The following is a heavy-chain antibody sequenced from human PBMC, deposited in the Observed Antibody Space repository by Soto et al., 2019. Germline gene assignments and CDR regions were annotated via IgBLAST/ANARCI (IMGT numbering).Heavy chain of an antibody. CDR3: AKDIGFQQHLFVFDN. D-gene: IGHD6-13*01. J-gene: IGHJ4*02. CDR2: IPPIFTTA. V-gene: IGHV1-69*01. CDR1: GGTFSNYA. Sequence: QVQLVQSGAEVKKPGSSVKVSCKASGGTFSNYAFSWVRQAPGQGLEWMGGIPPIFTTATYAPKCQHRVTITAVESTSTVYMDLSSLRSEDTALYYCAKDIGFQQHLFVFDNWGQGTLVTVS.